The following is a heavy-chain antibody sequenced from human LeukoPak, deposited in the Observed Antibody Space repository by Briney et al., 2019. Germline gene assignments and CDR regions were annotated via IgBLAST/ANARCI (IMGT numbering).Heavy chain of an antibody. J-gene: IGHJ4*02. CDR3: ARHNFWSGPFDY. CDR2: IIPIFGTA. CDR1: GGTFSSYA. Sequence: GASVKVSCKTSGGTFSSYAISWVRQAPGQGPEWMGGIIPIFGTANYAQKFQGRVTITTDESTSTAYMELSSLRSEDTAVYYCARHNFWSGPFDYWGQGTLVTVSS. D-gene: IGHD3-3*01. V-gene: IGHV1-69*05.